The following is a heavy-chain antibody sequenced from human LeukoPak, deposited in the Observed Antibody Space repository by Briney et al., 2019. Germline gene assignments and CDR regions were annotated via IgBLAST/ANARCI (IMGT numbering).Heavy chain of an antibody. CDR3: ARGNRPNVVDRKRVFDY. D-gene: IGHD2-21*01. J-gene: IGHJ4*02. V-gene: IGHV4-34*01. Sequence: SETLSLTCAVYIGSFSGYYWSWIRQTPGKGLEWIGEINYSGSTTYNPSLKSRVTISVDTSKNQFSLDLGSVTAADTAVYYCARGNRPNVVDRKRVFDYWGQGTLVTVSS. CDR2: INYSGST. CDR1: IGSFSGYY.